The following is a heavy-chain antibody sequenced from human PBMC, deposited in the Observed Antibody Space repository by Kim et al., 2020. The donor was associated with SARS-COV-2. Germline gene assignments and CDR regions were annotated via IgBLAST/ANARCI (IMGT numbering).Heavy chain of an antibody. CDR1: GYTFTGYY. Sequence: ASVKVSCKASGYTFTGYYMHWVRQAPGQGLEWMGRINPNSGGTNYAQKFQGRVTMTRDTSISTAYMELSRLRSDDTAVYYCATLWSGPSQAYGMDVWGQGTTVTVSS. D-gene: IGHD3-3*01. CDR2: INPNSGGT. CDR3: ATLWSGPSQAYGMDV. J-gene: IGHJ6*02. V-gene: IGHV1-2*06.